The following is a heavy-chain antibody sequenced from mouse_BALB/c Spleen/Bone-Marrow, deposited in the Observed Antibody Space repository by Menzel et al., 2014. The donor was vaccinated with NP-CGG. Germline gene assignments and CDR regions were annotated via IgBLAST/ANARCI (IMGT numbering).Heavy chain of an antibody. J-gene: IGHJ2*01. V-gene: IGHV2-9*02. CDR3: ARRGDGYYLDY. Sequence: QVQLQQSGPGLGAPSQSLSITCTVSGFSLTSYGVHWVRQPLGKGLEWLGVIWAGGSTNYNSALMSRLSISKDNSKSXVFLKMNTLQTDDTAMYYSARRGDGYYLDYWGQGTPLTVSS. D-gene: IGHD2-3*01. CDR2: IWAGGST. CDR1: GFSLTSYG.